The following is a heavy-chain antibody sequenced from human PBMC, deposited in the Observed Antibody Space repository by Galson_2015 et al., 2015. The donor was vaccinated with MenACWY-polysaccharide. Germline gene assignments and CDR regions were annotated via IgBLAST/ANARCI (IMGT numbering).Heavy chain of an antibody. J-gene: IGHJ5*02. V-gene: IGHV1-2*06. CDR2: INPNSGGT. Sequence: SVKVSCKASGYTFTGYYMHWVRQAPGQGLEWMGRINPNSGGTNYAQKFQGRVTMTRDTSISTAYMELSRLRSDDTAVYYCARAGSSWPNWFDPCGQGTLVTVSS. D-gene: IGHD6-13*01. CDR3: ARAGSSWPNWFDP. CDR1: GYTFTGYY.